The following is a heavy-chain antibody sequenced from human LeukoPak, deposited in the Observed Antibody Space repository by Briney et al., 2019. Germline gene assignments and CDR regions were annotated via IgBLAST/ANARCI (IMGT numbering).Heavy chain of an antibody. Sequence: GGSLRLSCADSGFTFSSYSINWVRQAPGKGLEWVSSISSSSSYIYYADSVKGRFTISRDNAKNSLYLQMNSLRAEDTAVYYCARDTVRGGPSWGQGTLVTVSS. CDR1: GFTFSSYS. V-gene: IGHV3-21*01. D-gene: IGHD3-10*01. CDR3: ARDTVRGGPS. J-gene: IGHJ5*02. CDR2: ISSSSSYI.